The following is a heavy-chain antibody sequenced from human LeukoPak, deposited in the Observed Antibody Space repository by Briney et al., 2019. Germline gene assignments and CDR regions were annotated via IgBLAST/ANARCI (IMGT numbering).Heavy chain of an antibody. CDR2: IRYDGSNK. V-gene: IGHV3-30*02. J-gene: IGHJ6*03. CDR1: GFTFSSYG. Sequence: SGGSLRLSCAASGFTFSSYGMHWVRQAPGKGLEWVAFIRYDGSNKYYADSVKGRFTISRDNSKNTLYLQMNSLRAQDTAVYYCAKATHRDYYYYYYMDVWGKGTTVTISS. CDR3: AKATHRDYYYYYYMDV.